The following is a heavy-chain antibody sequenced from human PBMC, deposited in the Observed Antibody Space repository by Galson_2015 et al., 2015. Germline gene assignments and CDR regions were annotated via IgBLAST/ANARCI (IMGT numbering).Heavy chain of an antibody. Sequence: QSGAEVTKPGESLKISCKGSGYSFTSYWIGWVRQMPGKGLEWMGIIYPGDSDTRYSPSFQGQVTISADKSISTAYLQWSSLKASDTAMYYCARSPHYYDSSGYEGWFDPWGQGTLVTVSS. J-gene: IGHJ5*02. V-gene: IGHV5-51*03. D-gene: IGHD3-22*01. CDR3: ARSPHYYDSSGYEGWFDP. CDR1: GYSFTSYW. CDR2: IYPGDSDT.